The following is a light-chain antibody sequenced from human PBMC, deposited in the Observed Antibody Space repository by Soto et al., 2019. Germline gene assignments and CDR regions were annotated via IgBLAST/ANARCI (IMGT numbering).Light chain of an antibody. CDR1: QTIGNY. J-gene: IGKJ5*01. CDR2: AAS. CDR3: QQYYSYPPIT. Sequence: DIQMTQSPSSLSASVVDRVNITCRASQTIGNYLIWYQHRPGKAPKVLIYAASNLKVGVPSRFSGSGSGTDFTLTISCLQSEDFATYYCQQYYSYPPITFGQGTRLEIK. V-gene: IGKV1-39*01.